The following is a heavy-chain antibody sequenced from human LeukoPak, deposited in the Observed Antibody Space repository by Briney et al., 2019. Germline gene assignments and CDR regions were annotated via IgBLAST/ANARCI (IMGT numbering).Heavy chain of an antibody. CDR3: AREGLEYSYDSSGYRADAFDI. CDR2: IYHSGST. J-gene: IGHJ3*02. CDR1: GYSISSGSY. V-gene: IGHV4-38-2*02. Sequence: KPSETLSLTCTVSGYSISSGSYWGWIRQPPGKGLEWIGSIYHSGSTYYNSSLKSRVTISVDMSKNHFSLKLSSVTAADTAVYYCAREGLEYSYDSSGYRADAFDIWGQGTMVTVSS. D-gene: IGHD3-22*01.